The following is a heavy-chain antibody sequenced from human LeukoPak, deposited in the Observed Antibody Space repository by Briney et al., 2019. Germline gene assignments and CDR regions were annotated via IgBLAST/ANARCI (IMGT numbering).Heavy chain of an antibody. CDR1: GFTFSSYA. Sequence: GGSLRLSCAASGFTFSSYAMTWVRQAPGKGLEWVSSISGSGGNTYYAVSVKGRFTISRDNSKNTLYLQMSSLRAEDTAVYYCAKMKGITMVRGAFDYWGQGTLVTVSS. CDR2: ISGSGGNT. D-gene: IGHD3-10*01. CDR3: AKMKGITMVRGAFDY. V-gene: IGHV3-23*01. J-gene: IGHJ4*02.